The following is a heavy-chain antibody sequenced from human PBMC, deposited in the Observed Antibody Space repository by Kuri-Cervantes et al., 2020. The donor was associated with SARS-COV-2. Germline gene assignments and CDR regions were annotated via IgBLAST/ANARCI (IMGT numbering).Heavy chain of an antibody. CDR3: ARGFSGGATSPRQPENWFDP. V-gene: IGHV1-69*05. CDR1: GGTFSSYA. J-gene: IGHJ5*02. Sequence: SVKVSCKASGGTFSSYAISWVRQAPGQGLEWTGGIIPIFGTANYAQKFQGRVTITTDESTSTAYMELSSLRSEDTAVYYCARGFSGGATSPRQPENWFDPWGQGTLVTVSS. CDR2: IIPIFGTA. D-gene: IGHD1-26*01.